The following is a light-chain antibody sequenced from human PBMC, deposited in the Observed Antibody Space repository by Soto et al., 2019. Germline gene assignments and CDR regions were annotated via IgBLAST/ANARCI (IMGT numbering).Light chain of an antibody. V-gene: IGKV3D-15*01. CDR1: QSTTY. Sequence: EVVLTQSQRTLSLSPGEKASLSCRASQSTTYLAWYQQKPGQAPRLLIYGSSTRAPGTPDRFSASGSGTAFTLTITSLQSDDFGVYYCQQYADWPTTFGQGTKVDIK. J-gene: IGKJ1*01. CDR2: GSS. CDR3: QQYADWPTT.